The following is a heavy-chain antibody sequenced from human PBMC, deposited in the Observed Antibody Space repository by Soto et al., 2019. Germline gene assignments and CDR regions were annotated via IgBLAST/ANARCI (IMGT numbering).Heavy chain of an antibody. CDR2: IYPGDSDT. D-gene: IGHD2-8*01. J-gene: IGHJ5*02. CDR3: MRQLGVDADNWCHP. CDR1: GYTFTSYW. V-gene: IGHV5-51*01. Sequence: GESLKISCVASGYTFTSYWIGWVRQMPGKGLEWMGIIYPGDSDTRYSPSFRGQVTISADKSISTAYLQWSSLKASDTAMYYCMRQLGVDADNWCHPWGQGTLVVVAA.